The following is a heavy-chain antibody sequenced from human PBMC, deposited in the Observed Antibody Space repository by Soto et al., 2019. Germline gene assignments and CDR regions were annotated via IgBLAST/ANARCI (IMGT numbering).Heavy chain of an antibody. CDR1: GFTFSSYA. CDR2: ISGSGGRT. J-gene: IGHJ4*02. Sequence: GGSLRLSCAASGFTFSSYAMSWVRQAPGKGLEWVSAISGSGGRTYYADSVKGRFTISRDNSKNTLYLQMNSLRAEDTAVYYCARTVVTITYYCDYWGQGNMVNVSA. D-gene: IGHD2-21*01. CDR3: ARTVVTITYYCDY. V-gene: IGHV3-23*01.